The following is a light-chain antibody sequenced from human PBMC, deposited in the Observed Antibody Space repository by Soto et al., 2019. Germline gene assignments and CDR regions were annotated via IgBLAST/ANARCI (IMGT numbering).Light chain of an antibody. J-gene: IGKJ1*01. CDR2: SAS. V-gene: IGKV1-27*01. CDR1: QGISNC. CDR3: QHYDSYSEA. Sequence: DIQMTQSPSSLSASVGDRVTITCRASQGISNCLAWYQQKPGKVPKLLMYSASTLKTGVPSRFSGSGSGTEFTLTINSLEPEDFATYYCQHYDSYSEAFGQGTKVDIK.